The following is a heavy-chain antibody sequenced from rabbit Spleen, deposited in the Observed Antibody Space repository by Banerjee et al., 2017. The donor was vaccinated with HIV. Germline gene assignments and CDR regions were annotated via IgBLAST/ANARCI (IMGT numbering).Heavy chain of an antibody. CDR3: ARDSGTSFSSYGMDL. D-gene: IGHD8-1*01. CDR2: VAAGVSLTS. CDR1: EFDFSSYYM. V-gene: IGHV1S45*01. J-gene: IGHJ3*01. Sequence: QEQLKESGGGLVQPGGSLKLSCKASEFDFSSYYMNWVRQAPGKGPEWIACVAAGVSLTSYYATWAKGRFTISKTSSTTVTLQMTSLTAVDTATYFCARDSGTSFSSYGMDLWGQGTLVTVS.